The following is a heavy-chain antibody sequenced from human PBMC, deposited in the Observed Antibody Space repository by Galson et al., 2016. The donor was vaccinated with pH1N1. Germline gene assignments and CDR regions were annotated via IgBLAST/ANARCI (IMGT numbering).Heavy chain of an antibody. Sequence: SLRLSCAASGFTFSHDAMSWVRQAPGKRLEWVSTVGRRGHKTHYTDPVRGRFPISRDNSRNTLYLQMNSLRAEDTAVYFCTKDTDEMVGSSSNWGQGALVTVSS. J-gene: IGHJ4*02. V-gene: IGHV3-23*01. CDR2: VGRRGHKT. D-gene: IGHD1-26*01. CDR1: GFTFSHDA. CDR3: TKDTDEMVGSSSN.